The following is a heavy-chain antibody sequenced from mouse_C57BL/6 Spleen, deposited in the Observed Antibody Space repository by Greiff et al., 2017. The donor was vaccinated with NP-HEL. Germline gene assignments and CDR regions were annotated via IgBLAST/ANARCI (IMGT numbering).Heavy chain of an antibody. V-gene: IGHV2-5*01. Sequence: QVQLKQSGPGLVQPSQSLSITCTVSGFSLTSYGVHWVRQSPGKGLEWLGVIWRGGSTDYNAAFMSRLSITKDNSKSQVFFKMNSLQADDTAIYYCAKVYYDYDGDASAMDYWGQGTSVTVSS. J-gene: IGHJ4*01. CDR3: AKVYYDYDGDASAMDY. D-gene: IGHD2-4*01. CDR1: GFSLTSYG. CDR2: IWRGGST.